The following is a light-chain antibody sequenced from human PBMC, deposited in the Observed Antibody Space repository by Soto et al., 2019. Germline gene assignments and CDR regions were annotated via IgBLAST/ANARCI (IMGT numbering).Light chain of an antibody. V-gene: IGKV3-15*01. CDR3: QQYNHWPPYT. CDR1: QSVSSN. CDR2: GAS. J-gene: IGKJ2*01. Sequence: EIVMTQSPATLSVSPGERATLSCRASQSVSSNLAWYQQKAGQAPRLLIYGASTRATGIPARFSGSGSGTEFTLTISSLQSEDFAVDYCQQYNHWPPYTFGQGTKLEIK.